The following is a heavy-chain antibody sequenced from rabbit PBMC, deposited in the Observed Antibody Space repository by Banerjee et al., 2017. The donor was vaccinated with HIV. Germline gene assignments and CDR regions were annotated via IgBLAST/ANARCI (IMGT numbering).Heavy chain of an antibody. CDR3: ARITWYYSYTYTYGHFTL. CDR1: GFSFSSNQY. CDR2: IYAGSSGST. D-gene: IGHD6-1*01. V-gene: IGHV1S40*01. J-gene: IGHJ4*01. Sequence: QSLEESGGGLVQPEGSLTLTCIASGFSFSSNQYMCWVRQAPGKGLEWIACIYAGSSGSTYYASWAKGRFTISKTSSTTVTLQMPSLTAADTATYFCARITWYYSYTYTYGHFTLWGPGTLVTVS.